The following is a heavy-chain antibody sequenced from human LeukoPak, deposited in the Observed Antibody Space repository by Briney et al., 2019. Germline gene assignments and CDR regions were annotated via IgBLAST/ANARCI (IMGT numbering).Heavy chain of an antibody. D-gene: IGHD4-17*01. CDR2: VSGSGGNT. CDR1: GLTFSTSG. V-gene: IGHV3-23*01. Sequence: GGSLRLSCAASGLTFSTSGMSWVRQAPGKGLEWVSAVSGSGGNTYYADSVKGRFTISRDNSKNTLYLQMNSLRAEDTAVYYCVRGTTLFDYWGQGTLVTVSS. J-gene: IGHJ4*02. CDR3: VRGTTLFDY.